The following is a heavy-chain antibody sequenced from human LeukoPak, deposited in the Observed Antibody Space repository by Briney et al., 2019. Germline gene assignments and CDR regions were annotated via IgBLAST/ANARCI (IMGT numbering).Heavy chain of an antibody. CDR3: ARTRFGEGPFDY. V-gene: IGHV1-46*01. CDR1: GYTFTSYY. Sequence: ASVKVSCKASGYTFTSYYMHWVRQAPGQGLEWMGIINPSGGSTSYAQKFQGRVTMTRDTSASTAYMELSSLRSEDTAVYYCARTRFGEGPFDYWAREPWSPSPQ. D-gene: IGHD3-10*01. CDR2: INPSGGST. J-gene: IGHJ4*02.